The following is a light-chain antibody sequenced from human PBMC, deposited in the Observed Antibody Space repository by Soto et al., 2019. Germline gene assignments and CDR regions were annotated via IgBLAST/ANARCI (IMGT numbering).Light chain of an antibody. CDR2: GAS. J-gene: IGKJ3*01. CDR3: QQYTTSPAVT. V-gene: IGKV3-20*01. Sequence: EIVLTQSPGTLSLSPGERATLSCRASQSVSSSYLAWYQQKPGQAPRLLIYGASSRATGIPDRFSGSGSGTDFTLTISRLEPEDFAVYYCQQYTTSPAVTFGPGTKVDIK. CDR1: QSVSSSY.